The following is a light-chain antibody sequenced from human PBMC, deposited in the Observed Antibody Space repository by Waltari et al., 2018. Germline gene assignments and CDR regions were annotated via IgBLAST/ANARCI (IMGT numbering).Light chain of an antibody. CDR1: QSVWSRADKKNY. J-gene: IGKJ1*01. CDR2: WAS. V-gene: IGKV4-1*01. CDR3: QQYYRSRT. Sequence: QSVWSRADKKNYLALYQHKPGQPPKLLFYWASTRESGVPDRFSASGSGTDFTLTINNLQAEDVAVYYCQQYYRSRTFGQGTKVEIK.